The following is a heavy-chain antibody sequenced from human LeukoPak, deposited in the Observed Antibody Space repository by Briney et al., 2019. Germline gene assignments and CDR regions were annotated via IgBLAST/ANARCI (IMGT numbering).Heavy chain of an antibody. CDR1: GDSVSSNSAA. J-gene: IGHJ6*02. CDR2: TYYRSKWYN. CDR3: ARDQDGAGPHYYYYGMDV. Sequence: SQTLSLTCAISGDSVSSNSAAWNWIRQSPSRGLEWLGRTYYRSKWYNDYAVSVKSRITINPDTSKNQFSLQLNSVTPGDTAVYYCARDQDGAGPHYYYYGMDVWGQGTTVTVSS. D-gene: IGHD6-19*01. V-gene: IGHV6-1*01.